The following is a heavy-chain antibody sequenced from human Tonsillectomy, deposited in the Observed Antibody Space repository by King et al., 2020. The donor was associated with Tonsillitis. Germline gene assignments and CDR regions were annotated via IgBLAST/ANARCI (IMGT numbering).Heavy chain of an antibody. CDR1: GFTFSSYA. CDR2: ISGSGGST. Sequence: VQLVESGGGLVQPGGSLRLSCAASGFTFSSYAMSWVRQAPGKGLEWVSAISGSGGSTYYADSVKGRFTISRDKSKNTLYLQMNSLRAEDTAVYYCAKDGWRRTDYYGSGSYYKLDWGQGTLVTVSS. CDR3: AKDGWRRTDYYGSGSYYKLD. D-gene: IGHD3-10*01. V-gene: IGHV3-23*04. J-gene: IGHJ4*02.